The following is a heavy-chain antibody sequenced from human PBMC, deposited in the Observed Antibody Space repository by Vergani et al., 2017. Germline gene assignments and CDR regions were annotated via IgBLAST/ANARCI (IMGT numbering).Heavy chain of an antibody. J-gene: IGHJ4*02. D-gene: IGHD6-13*01. CDR3: AHSGYSGSGTDFDY. V-gene: IGHV2-5*01. CDR2: IYWNDDK. CDR1: GFSLSTSGVG. Sequence: QITLKESGPTLVKPTQTLTLTCTFSGFSLSTSGVGVGWIRQPPGKALEWLALIYWNDDKRYSPSLKSRPTITKDTSKNQVVLTMTNMDPVDTATYYCAHSGYSGSGTDFDYWGQGTLVTVSS.